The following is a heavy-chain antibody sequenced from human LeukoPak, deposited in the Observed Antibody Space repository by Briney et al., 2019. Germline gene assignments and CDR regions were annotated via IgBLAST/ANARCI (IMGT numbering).Heavy chain of an antibody. Sequence: SGTLSLTCAVSGGSLSSSNWWSWVRQPPGKGLGWIGEIYHSGSTNYNPSLKSRVTISVDKSKNQFSLKLSSVTAADTAVYYCARVPKYNWNDVADYWGQGTLVTVSS. CDR3: ARVPKYNWNDVADY. J-gene: IGHJ4*02. V-gene: IGHV4-4*02. CDR2: IYHSGST. CDR1: GGSLSSSNW. D-gene: IGHD1-1*01.